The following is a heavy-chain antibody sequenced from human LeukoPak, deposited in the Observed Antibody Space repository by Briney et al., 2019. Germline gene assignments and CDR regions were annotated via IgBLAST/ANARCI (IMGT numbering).Heavy chain of an antibody. D-gene: IGHD2-15*01. Sequence: GGSLRLSCAASAFTFSSYAMSWVRQAPGKGLEWVSGTSTSGSSTYYADSVKGRFTISRDNSKNTLSLQMTSLRAEDTAVYYCATARGGYWGQGTLVTVSS. J-gene: IGHJ4*02. V-gene: IGHV3-23*01. CDR2: TSTSGSST. CDR1: AFTFSSYA. CDR3: ATARGGY.